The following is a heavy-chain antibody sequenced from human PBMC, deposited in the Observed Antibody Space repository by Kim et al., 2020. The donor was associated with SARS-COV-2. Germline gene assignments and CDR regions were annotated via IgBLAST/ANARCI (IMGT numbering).Heavy chain of an antibody. J-gene: IGHJ4*02. CDR3: AKGGSSGTYSGDY. V-gene: IGHV3-9*01. Sequence: GYVDSVSGRVNISSDYGANSLYLQMDSVRPEDTALYYCAKGGSSGTYSGDYWGQGTLVTVSS. D-gene: IGHD3-10*01.